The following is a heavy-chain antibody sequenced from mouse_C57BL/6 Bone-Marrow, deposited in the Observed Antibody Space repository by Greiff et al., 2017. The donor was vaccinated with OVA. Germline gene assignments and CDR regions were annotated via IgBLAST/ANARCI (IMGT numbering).Heavy chain of an antibody. V-gene: IGHV5-9*01. Sequence: EVQLVESGGGLVKPGGSLKLSCAASGFTFSSYTMSWVRQTPEKRLEWVATISGGGGNTYYPDSVKGRFTITRDNAKNTLYLQMSRLRSEDTALYYCARQTSITTVVAPYFDYWGQGTTLTVSS. D-gene: IGHD1-1*01. CDR2: ISGGGGNT. CDR3: ARQTSITTVVAPYFDY. J-gene: IGHJ2*01. CDR1: GFTFSSYT.